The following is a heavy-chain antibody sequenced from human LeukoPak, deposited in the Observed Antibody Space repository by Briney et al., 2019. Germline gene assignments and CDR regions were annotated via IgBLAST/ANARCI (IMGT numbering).Heavy chain of an antibody. D-gene: IGHD2-2*01. V-gene: IGHV3-23*01. Sequence: GGSLRLSCAASGFTFSSYAMSWVRQAPGKGLEWVSAIGGSGGSTYYADSVKGRFTISRDNSKNTLYLQMNSLRAEDTAVYYCAKVVVVPAATVFDYFDYWGQGTLVTVSS. J-gene: IGHJ4*02. CDR2: IGGSGGST. CDR1: GFTFSSYA. CDR3: AKVVVVPAATVFDYFDY.